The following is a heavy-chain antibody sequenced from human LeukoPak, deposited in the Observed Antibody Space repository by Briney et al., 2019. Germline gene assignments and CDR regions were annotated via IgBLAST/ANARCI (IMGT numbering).Heavy chain of an antibody. Sequence: ASVQGSCRGSGFTFSTFAIRWVRQPAGQGLEWMVWIITYTGHTNYAQKFQDRVTMTTDTSTSTAYMELRSLRSDDTAVYYCAKTTMTSEEYSYFYMDVWGKGTTVTVSS. D-gene: IGHD4-17*01. CDR3: AKTTMTSEEYSYFYMDV. J-gene: IGHJ6*03. V-gene: IGHV1-18*01. CDR2: IITYTGHT. CDR1: GFTFSTFA.